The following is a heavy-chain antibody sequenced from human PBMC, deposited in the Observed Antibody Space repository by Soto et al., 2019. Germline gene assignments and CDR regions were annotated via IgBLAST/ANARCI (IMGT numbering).Heavy chain of an antibody. Sequence: ETLSLTCTVSGGAISTYYWTWIRQPAGKGLEWIGRIYSSGSTKYNPSLQSRVTMSLDTSNNQFSLRLTSVTAADTAVYYCARGQRFSDWFDPWGQGTLVTVSS. D-gene: IGHD3-3*01. J-gene: IGHJ5*02. CDR3: ARGQRFSDWFDP. CDR1: GGAISTYY. CDR2: IYSSGST. V-gene: IGHV4-4*07.